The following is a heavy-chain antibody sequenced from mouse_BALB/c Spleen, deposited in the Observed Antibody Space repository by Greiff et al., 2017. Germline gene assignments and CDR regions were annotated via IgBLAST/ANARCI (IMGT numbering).Heavy chain of an antibody. V-gene: IGHV1S81*02. CDR3: ARGTALYFDY. J-gene: IGHJ2*01. D-gene: IGHD1-2*01. CDR1: GYTFTSYW. CDR2: INPSNGRT. Sequence: VQLQQPGAELVKPGASVKLSCKASGYTFTSYWMHWVKQRTGQGLEWIGEINPSNGRTNYNEKFKSKATLTVDKSSSTAYMQLSSLTSEDSAVYYCARGTALYFDYWGQGTTLTVSS.